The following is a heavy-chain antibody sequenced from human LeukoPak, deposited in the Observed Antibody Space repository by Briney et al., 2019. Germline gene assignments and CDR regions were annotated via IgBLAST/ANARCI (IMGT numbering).Heavy chain of an antibody. D-gene: IGHD6-6*01. CDR2: IIPNFGTA. V-gene: IGHV1-69*05. CDR3: ARVRSSSALRLAFDI. CDR1: GGTFSSYA. J-gene: IGHJ3*02. Sequence: ASVKVSCKASGGTFSSYAISWVRQAPGQGLEWMGGIIPNFGTANYAQKFQGRVTITTDESTSTAYMELSSLRSEDTAVYYCARVRSSSALRLAFDIWGQGTMVTVSS.